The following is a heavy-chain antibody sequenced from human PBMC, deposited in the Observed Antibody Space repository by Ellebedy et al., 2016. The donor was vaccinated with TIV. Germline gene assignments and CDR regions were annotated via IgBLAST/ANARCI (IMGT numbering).Heavy chain of an antibody. V-gene: IGHV3-7*01. Sequence: GESLKISXAASGFTFSTYWMHWVRQAPGKGLEWVANIKQDGSEKYYVDSVKGRFTISRDNAKNSLYLQMNSLRAEDTAVYYCARGDGSSGWYFDYWGQGTLVTVSS. CDR2: IKQDGSEK. CDR1: GFTFSTYW. CDR3: ARGDGSSGWYFDY. D-gene: IGHD6-19*01. J-gene: IGHJ4*02.